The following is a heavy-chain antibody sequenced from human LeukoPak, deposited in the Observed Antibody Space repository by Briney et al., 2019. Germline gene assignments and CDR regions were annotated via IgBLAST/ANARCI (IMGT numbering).Heavy chain of an antibody. V-gene: IGHV3-7*01. CDR1: GFTFSSRW. Sequence: GGSLRLSCSASGFTFSSRWMSWVRQAPGKGLEWVANIKEDGSQKYYADSVKGRFTISRDNAKNSLYLQMNSLRAEDTAVYYCAREPYYDSSGLGDYFDYWGQGTLVTVSS. CDR2: IKEDGSQK. CDR3: AREPYYDSSGLGDYFDY. D-gene: IGHD3-22*01. J-gene: IGHJ4*02.